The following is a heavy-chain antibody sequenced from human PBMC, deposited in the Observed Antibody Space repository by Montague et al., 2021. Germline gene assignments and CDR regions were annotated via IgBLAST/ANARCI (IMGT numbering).Heavy chain of an antibody. Sequence: SETLSLTCTVSGGSISSFYWSWIRQPPEKGLELIAYIYYSGSTYYNPSLKSRVTISADTSKNQFSLKLSSVTAADTAVYYCTRPGGYCTNDTCYFWFAPWGQGILVTVSS. V-gene: IGHV4-59*04. D-gene: IGHD2-8*01. CDR1: GGSISSFY. J-gene: IGHJ5*02. CDR3: TRPGGYCTNDTCYFWFAP. CDR2: IYYSGST.